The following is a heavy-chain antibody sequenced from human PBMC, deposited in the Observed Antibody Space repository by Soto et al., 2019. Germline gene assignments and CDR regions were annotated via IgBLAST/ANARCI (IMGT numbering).Heavy chain of an antibody. V-gene: IGHV4-4*07. J-gene: IGHJ3*02. CDR2: IYTSGST. CDR1: GGSISSYY. CDR3: ARRSVASRLRDAFDI. Sequence: QVQLQESGPGLVKPSETLSLTCTVSGGSISSYYWSWIRQPAGKGLEWIGRIYTSGSTNYNPSLKNRVTMSVDTSKNQFSLKLSSVTAADTAVYYCARRSVASRLRDAFDIWGQGTMVTVSS. D-gene: IGHD6-6*01.